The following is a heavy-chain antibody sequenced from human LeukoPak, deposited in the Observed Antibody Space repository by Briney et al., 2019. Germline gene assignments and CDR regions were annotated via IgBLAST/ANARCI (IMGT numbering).Heavy chain of an antibody. CDR1: GFTFSSYA. V-gene: IGHV3-74*01. CDR3: ARGQLRFGRIDY. J-gene: IGHJ4*02. CDR2: INSDGSST. Sequence: GGSLRLSCAASGFTFSSYAMHWVRQAPGKGLVWVSRINSDGSSTSYADSVKGRFTISRNNAKNTLYLQMNSLRAEDTAVYYCARGQLRFGRIDYWGQGTLVTVSS. D-gene: IGHD3-10*01.